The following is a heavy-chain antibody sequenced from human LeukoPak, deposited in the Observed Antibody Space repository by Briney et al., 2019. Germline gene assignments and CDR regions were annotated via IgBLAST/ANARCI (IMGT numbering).Heavy chain of an antibody. D-gene: IGHD6-6*01. CDR3: ATGGIAARPYNWFDP. Sequence: SETLSLTCTVSGGSVSSGSYYWSWIRQPPGKGLEWIGYIYYSGSTNYNPSLKSRVTISVDTSKNQSSLKLSSVTAADTAVYYCATGGIAARPYNWFDPWGQGTLVTVSS. V-gene: IGHV4-61*01. CDR1: GGSVSSGSYY. J-gene: IGHJ5*02. CDR2: IYYSGST.